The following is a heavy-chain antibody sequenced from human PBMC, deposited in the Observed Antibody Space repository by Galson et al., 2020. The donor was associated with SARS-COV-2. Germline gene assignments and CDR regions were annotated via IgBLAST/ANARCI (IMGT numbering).Heavy chain of an antibody. Sequence: SETLSLTCTISGGSIYNYYWSWIRQPPGKGLEWIAFISYSGHTNYSPSLKSRLTISVDTYKNQFSLKVGSVTAADTAIYYCARHAPYCTCGSCESDFDYWGQGVLVTVSS. J-gene: IGHJ4*02. CDR2: ISYSGHT. V-gene: IGHV4-59*08. CDR3: ARHAPYCTCGSCESDFDY. CDR1: GGSIYNYY. D-gene: IGHD2-15*01.